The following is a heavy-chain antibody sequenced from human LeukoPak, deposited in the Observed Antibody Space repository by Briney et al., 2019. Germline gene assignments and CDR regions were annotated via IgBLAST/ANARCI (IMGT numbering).Heavy chain of an antibody. V-gene: IGHV3-48*02. CDR2: ITMDSVR. D-gene: IGHD2-2*01. CDR3: TRGRYQFLGPNDH. J-gene: IGHJ4*02. CDR1: GFSLSDYG. Sequence: GGSLRLSCPASGFSLSDYGMSWVRQAPGKGLEWISYITMDSVRFYADSVKGRFTISRDNDKNSVYLQMNSLRDDDTAVYYCTRGRYQFLGPNDHWGQGSLVTVSS.